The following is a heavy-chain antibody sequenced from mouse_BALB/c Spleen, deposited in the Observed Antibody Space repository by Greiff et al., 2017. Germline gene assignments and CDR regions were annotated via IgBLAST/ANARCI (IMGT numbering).Heavy chain of an antibody. CDR2: IWSGGST. D-gene: IGHD2-3*01. J-gene: IGHJ2*01. CDR1: GFSLTSYG. V-gene: IGHV2-4-1*01. CDR3: ARNEGWLLDY. Sequence: VMLVESGPGLVQPSQSLSITCTVSGFSLTSYGVHWVRQSPGKGLEWLGVIWSGGSTDYNAAFISRLSISKDNSKSQVFFKMNSLQADDTAIYYCARNEGWLLDYWGQGTTLTVSS.